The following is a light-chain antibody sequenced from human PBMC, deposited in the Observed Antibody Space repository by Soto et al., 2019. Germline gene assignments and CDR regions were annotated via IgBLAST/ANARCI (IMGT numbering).Light chain of an antibody. CDR1: QSVTNSF. CDR2: GIS. V-gene: IGKV3-20*01. J-gene: IGKJ2*01. Sequence: ENVLTQSPGTLSLSPGERATLSCRASQSVTNSFFAWYQHKPGQAPRLLIYGISTRATGIPDRFSGSGSGKGSPLHLSRMEAEDFGVDLWPPYSNLTPTFGPGTRVEVK. CDR3: PPYSNLTPT.